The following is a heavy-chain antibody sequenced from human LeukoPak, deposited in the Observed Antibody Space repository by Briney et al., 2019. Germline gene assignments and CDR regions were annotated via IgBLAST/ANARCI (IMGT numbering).Heavy chain of an antibody. J-gene: IGHJ4*02. D-gene: IGHD6-13*01. CDR1: GGSISSSSYY. V-gene: IGHV4-39*01. CDR3: ARTGYSSSWYVPLFDY. CDR2: IYYSGST. Sequence: SETLSLTCTVSGGSISSSSYYWGWIRQPPGKGLEWIGSIYYSGSTYYNPSLKSRVTISVDTSKNQFSLKLSSVTAADTAVYHCARTGYSSSWYVPLFDYWGQGTLVTVSS.